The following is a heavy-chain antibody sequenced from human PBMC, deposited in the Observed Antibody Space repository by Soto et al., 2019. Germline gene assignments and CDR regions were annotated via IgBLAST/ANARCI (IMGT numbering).Heavy chain of an antibody. Sequence: QVQLVESGGGVVQPGRSLRLSCAASGSTFSSYAMHWVRQAPGKGLEWVAVISYDGSNKYYADSVKGRFTISRDNSKNTLYVQMNSLRAEDTAVYYCAKAGASIHWGQGTLVTVSS. J-gene: IGHJ4*02. CDR2: ISYDGSNK. V-gene: IGHV3-30-3*01. D-gene: IGHD2-2*01. CDR3: AKAGASIH. CDR1: GSTFSSYA.